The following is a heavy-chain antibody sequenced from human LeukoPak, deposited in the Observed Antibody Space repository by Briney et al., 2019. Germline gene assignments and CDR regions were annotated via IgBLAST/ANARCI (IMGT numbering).Heavy chain of an antibody. CDR2: IYYSGST. V-gene: IGHV4-31*03. J-gene: IGHJ5*02. CDR1: GGSISSGGYY. Sequence: PSQTLSLTCTVSGGSISSGGYYWSWIRQHPGKGLEWIGYIYYSGSTYYNPSLKSRVTISVDTSKNPSSLKLSSVTAADTAVYYCARNLGYDSSGYRGGVQFDPWGQGTLVTVSS. CDR3: ARNLGYDSSGYRGGVQFDP. D-gene: IGHD3-22*01.